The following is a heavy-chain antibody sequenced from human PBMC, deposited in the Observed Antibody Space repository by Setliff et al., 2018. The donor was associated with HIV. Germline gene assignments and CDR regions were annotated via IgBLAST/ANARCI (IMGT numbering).Heavy chain of an antibody. CDR1: GYPFSGYG. J-gene: IGHJ4*02. D-gene: IGHD1-1*01. V-gene: IGHV1-18*01. Sequence: ASVKVSCKASGYPFSGYGISWVRQAPGQGLEWMGMINPSGGQRSFAQKFQGRITVATATSTATSTGTVYMELSSLRSEDTAVYYCAREAPDDHFDHWGQGTLVTVSS. CDR2: INPSGGQR. CDR3: AREAPDDHFDH.